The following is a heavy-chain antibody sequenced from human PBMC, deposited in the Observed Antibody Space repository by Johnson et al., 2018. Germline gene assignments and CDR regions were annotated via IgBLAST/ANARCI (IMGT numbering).Heavy chain of an antibody. J-gene: IGHJ3*02. CDR2: IYSCGST. D-gene: IGHD4-17*01. V-gene: IGHV3-66*01. CDR1: GFSFSDHY. CDR3: ARWGTTGDAFDI. Sequence: VQLVQSGGGLVQPGGSMRLSCVVSGFSFSDHYIDWVRQAPGKGLDWDSVIYSCGSTYYADSVKGRFTISRDNPKNTLYRQMNSLRAEDTAVYYCARWGTTGDAFDIWGQGTMVTVSS.